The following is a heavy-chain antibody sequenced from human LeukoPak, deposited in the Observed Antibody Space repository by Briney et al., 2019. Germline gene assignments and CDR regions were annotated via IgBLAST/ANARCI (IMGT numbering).Heavy chain of an antibody. CDR3: AKADIAAAYRFDP. Sequence: GGSLRLSCAASGFTFSSYEMNWVRQAPGKGLEWVSYISSSGSTIYYADSVKGRFTISRDNSKNTLYLQMNSLRAEDTAVYYCAKADIAAAYRFDPWGQGTLVTVSS. CDR1: GFTFSSYE. D-gene: IGHD6-13*01. J-gene: IGHJ5*02. CDR2: ISSSGSTI. V-gene: IGHV3-48*03.